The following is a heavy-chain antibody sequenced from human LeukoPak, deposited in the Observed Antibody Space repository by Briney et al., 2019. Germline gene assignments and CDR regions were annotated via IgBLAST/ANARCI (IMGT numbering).Heavy chain of an antibody. CDR3: VPLNWNPPGDFDR. Sequence: GGSLRLSCAASGFTFSSYAMSWVRQAPGKGLEWVANIKDDGSDKYYVDSVKGRFFITKDNAKNSLYLQMNSLRVEDTAVYYCVPLNWNPPGDFDRWGQGTLVTVSS. CDR1: GFTFSSYA. J-gene: IGHJ4*02. CDR2: IKDDGSDK. V-gene: IGHV3-7*01. D-gene: IGHD1-20*01.